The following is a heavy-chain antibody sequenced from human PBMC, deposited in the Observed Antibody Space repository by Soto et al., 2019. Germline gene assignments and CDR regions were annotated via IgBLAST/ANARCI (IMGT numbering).Heavy chain of an antibody. D-gene: IGHD3-16*02. CDR1: GYTFTSYY. CDR3: ARDSAYYDYIWGSYRYEYYYYYMDV. J-gene: IGHJ6*03. CDR2: INPSGGST. Sequence: ASVKVSCKASGYTFTSYYMHWVRQAPGQGLEWMGIINPSGGSTSYAQKFQGRVTMTRDTSTSTVYMELSSLRSEDTAVYYCARDSAYYDYIWGSYRYEYYYYYMDVWGKGTTVTVSS. V-gene: IGHV1-46*03.